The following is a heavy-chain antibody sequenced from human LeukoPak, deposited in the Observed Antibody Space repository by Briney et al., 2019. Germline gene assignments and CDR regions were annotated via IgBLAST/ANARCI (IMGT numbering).Heavy chain of an antibody. CDR3: ARVYYGSGSSSMDV. CDR1: KFIFIDSP. J-gene: IGHJ6*02. Sequence: GGSLRLSCVASKFIFIDSPMHWVRQPPGKGLQWVAVISPDGTSKYYADSVKGRFTISRDNSKNTLYLQMNSLRAEDTAVYYCARVYYGSGSSSMDVWGQGTTVTVSS. V-gene: IGHV3-30*07. D-gene: IGHD3-10*01. CDR2: ISPDGTSK.